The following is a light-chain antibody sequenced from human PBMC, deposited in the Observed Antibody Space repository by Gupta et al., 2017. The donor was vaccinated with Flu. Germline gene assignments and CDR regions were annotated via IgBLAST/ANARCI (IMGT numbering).Light chain of an antibody. CDR3: SSYRSSSAYV. Sequence: QSALTQPASVSGSPRQSITISCTGTSRDVGGYNYVSWYQQYPGKAHNLMIYEVSKRSAVVSNRFSGSKSGNTASLTISGLQAEDEADYYCSSYRSSSAYVFGSGTKVTVL. V-gene: IGLV2-14*01. J-gene: IGLJ1*01. CDR1: SRDVGGYNY. CDR2: EVS.